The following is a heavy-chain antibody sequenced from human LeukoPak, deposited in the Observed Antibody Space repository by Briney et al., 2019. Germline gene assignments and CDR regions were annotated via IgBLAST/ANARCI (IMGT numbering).Heavy chain of an antibody. CDR2: IYYSGST. CDR1: GGSISSSSYY. V-gene: IGHV4-39*01. J-gene: IGHJ3*02. CDR3: ATPQYSGYGYGDAFDI. D-gene: IGHD5-12*01. Sequence: SETLSLTCTVSGGSISSSSYYWGWIRQPPGKGLEWIGSIYYSGSTYYNPSLKSRVTIPVDTSKNQFSLKLSSVTAADTAVYYCATPQYSGYGYGDAFDIWGQGTMVTVSS.